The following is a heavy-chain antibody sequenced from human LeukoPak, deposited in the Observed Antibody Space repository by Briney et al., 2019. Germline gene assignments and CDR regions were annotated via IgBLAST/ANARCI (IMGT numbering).Heavy chain of an antibody. D-gene: IGHD3-22*01. V-gene: IGHV4-34*01. Sequence: SETLSLTCAVYGGSFSGYYWSWIRQPPGKGLEWIGEINHSGITKYNPSLKSRNTISVDTSKNQFSLKLSSVTAADTAVYYCARPIDSSGYYSAFDIWGQGTTVTVSS. J-gene: IGHJ3*02. CDR3: ARPIDSSGYYSAFDI. CDR1: GGSFSGYY. CDR2: INHSGIT.